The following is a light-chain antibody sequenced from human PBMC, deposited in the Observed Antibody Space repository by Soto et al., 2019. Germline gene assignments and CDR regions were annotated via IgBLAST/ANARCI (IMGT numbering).Light chain of an antibody. J-gene: IGLJ2*01. Sequence: QSALTQPRSVSGSPGQSVTISCTGTSSDVGGYNYVSWYQQHPGKAPKLMIYDVTKRPSGVPDRFSGSKSGNAASLTISGLQAEDEADYYCSSYAGSYTLVVFGGGTKVTVL. CDR3: SSYAGSYTLVV. V-gene: IGLV2-11*01. CDR1: SSDVGGYNY. CDR2: DVT.